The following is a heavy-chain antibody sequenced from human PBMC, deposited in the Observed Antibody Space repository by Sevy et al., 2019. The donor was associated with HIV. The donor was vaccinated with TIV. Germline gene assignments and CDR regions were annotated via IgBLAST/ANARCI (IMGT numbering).Heavy chain of an antibody. J-gene: IGHJ5*02. Sequence: SETLSLTCSVSGGSISSYYWSWIRQPPGKGLEWIGYIHYSGSTNYNPSLKSRVTISIDTSKRQFSLRLSSVTAADTAVYYCASGGYYDRGNYLGGWFDPWGQGTLVTVSS. D-gene: IGHD3-22*01. CDR2: IHYSGST. CDR3: ASGGYYDRGNYLGGWFDP. V-gene: IGHV4-59*01. CDR1: GGSISSYY.